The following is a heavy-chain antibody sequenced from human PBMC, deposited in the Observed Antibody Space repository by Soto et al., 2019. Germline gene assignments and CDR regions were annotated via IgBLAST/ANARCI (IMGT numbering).Heavy chain of an antibody. J-gene: IGHJ3*02. CDR2: IYNEFT. V-gene: IGHV3-66*01. D-gene: IGHD2-15*01. Sequence: EVQLVESGGGLVQPGGSLRLSCVASGFTVTEIYMNWVRQSPGKGLEWVSVIYNEFTDYADSVRGRFSISTDSSKNALYLQMNSLRDEDSAVYYCVREPRYCRGGSCSIMGDAFDIWGQGTMVTVSS. CDR3: VREPRYCRGGSCSIMGDAFDI. CDR1: GFTVTEIY.